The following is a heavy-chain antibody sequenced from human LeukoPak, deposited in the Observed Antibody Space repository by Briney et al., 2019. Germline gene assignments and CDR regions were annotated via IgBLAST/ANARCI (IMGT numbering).Heavy chain of an antibody. CDR1: GGTFSSYA. J-gene: IGHJ3*02. CDR2: IIPIFGTA. D-gene: IGHD2-15*01. Sequence: ASVKVSCKASGGTFSSYAISWVRQAPGQGLEWMGGIIPIFGTANYAQKFQGRVTITADESTSTAYMELSSLRSEDTAVYYCAREERYCSGGSCYSDAFDIWGQGTMVTVSP. CDR3: AREERYCSGGSCYSDAFDI. V-gene: IGHV1-69*13.